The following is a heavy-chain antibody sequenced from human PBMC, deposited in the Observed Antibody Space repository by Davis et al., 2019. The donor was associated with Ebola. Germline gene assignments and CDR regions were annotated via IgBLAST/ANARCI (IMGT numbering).Heavy chain of an antibody. D-gene: IGHD2-8*02. Sequence: ASVKVSCKASGYTFTSYDINWVRQAPGQGLEWMGWINPNSGGTNYAQKFQGRVTMTRDTSISTAYMELSRLRSDDTAVYYCARARGGTEYDAFDIWGQGTMVTVSS. J-gene: IGHJ3*02. V-gene: IGHV1-2*02. CDR1: GYTFTSYD. CDR2: INPNSGGT. CDR3: ARARGGTEYDAFDI.